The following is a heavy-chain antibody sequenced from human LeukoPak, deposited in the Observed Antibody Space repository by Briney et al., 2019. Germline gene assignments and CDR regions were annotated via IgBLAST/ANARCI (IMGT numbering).Heavy chain of an antibody. Sequence: GASVKVSCKASGGTFSSYAISWVRQAPGQGLEWMGGIIPIFGTANYAQRFQGRVTITADESTSTAYMELSSLRSEDTAVYYCASPWGSKGSFDYWGQGTLVTVSS. J-gene: IGHJ4*02. CDR1: GGTFSSYA. V-gene: IGHV1-69*13. CDR2: IIPIFGTA. CDR3: ASPWGSKGSFDY. D-gene: IGHD2-15*01.